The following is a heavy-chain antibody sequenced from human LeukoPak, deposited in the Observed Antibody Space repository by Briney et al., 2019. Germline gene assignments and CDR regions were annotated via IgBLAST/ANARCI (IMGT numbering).Heavy chain of an antibody. CDR1: GFTFSSYI. D-gene: IGHD6-19*01. J-gene: IGHJ3*02. CDR3: ARDPSGGYHDAFDI. CDR2: ISSSSSYI. V-gene: IGHV3-21*01. Sequence: PGGSLRLACAASGFTFSSYIMNWVRQAPGKGLEWVSSISSSSSYIYYADSVKGRFTISRDNAKNSLYLQMNSLRAEDTAVYYCARDPSGGYHDAFDIWGQRTMVTVSS.